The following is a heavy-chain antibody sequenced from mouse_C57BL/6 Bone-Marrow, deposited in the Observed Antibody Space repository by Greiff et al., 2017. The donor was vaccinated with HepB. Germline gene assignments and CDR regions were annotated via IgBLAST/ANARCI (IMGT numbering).Heavy chain of an antibody. J-gene: IGHJ4*01. CDR1: VFPFSVFG. CDR2: ISSGISTI. CDR3: ARQEDDERGAMDY. V-gene: IGHV5-17*01. D-gene: IGHD2-3*01. Sequence: EVQRVESGGGLVKPGGSLKLSCAASVFPFSVFGLHWVLQAPETGLVWVAYISSGISTIYYADTVKGRFTISRDNAKNTLFLQMTSLRSEDTAMYYCARQEDDERGAMDYWGQGTSVTVSS.